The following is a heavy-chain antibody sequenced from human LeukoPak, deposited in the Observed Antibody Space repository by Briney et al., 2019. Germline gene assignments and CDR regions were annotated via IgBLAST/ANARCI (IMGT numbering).Heavy chain of an antibody. CDR2: ISSDGSDK. CDR1: GFTFSYYA. J-gene: IGHJ3*02. CDR3: AREGTARDAFDI. D-gene: IGHD2-21*02. Sequence: GRSLRLSCAASGFTFSYYATHWVRQAPGKGLEWVAFISSDGSDKYYADSMKGRFTISRDNSKNTLYLQMTSLRGEDTAMYYCAREGTARDAFDIWGQGTMVTVSS. V-gene: IGHV3-30-3*01.